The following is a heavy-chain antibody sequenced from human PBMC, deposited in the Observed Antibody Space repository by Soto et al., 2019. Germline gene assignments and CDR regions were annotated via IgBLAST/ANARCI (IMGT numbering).Heavy chain of an antibody. J-gene: IGHJ5*02. CDR2: ISSSGSTI. CDR3: ARDPASGQCSGGSCYSSAPGMGWFDP. V-gene: IGHV3-11*01. CDR1: GFTFSDYY. D-gene: IGHD2-15*01. Sequence: PGGSLRLSCAASGFTFSDYYMSWIRQAPGKGLGWVSYISSSGSTIYYADSVKGRFTISRDNAKNSLYLQMNSLRAEDTAVYYCARDPASGQCSGGSCYSSAPGMGWFDPWGQGTLVTVCS.